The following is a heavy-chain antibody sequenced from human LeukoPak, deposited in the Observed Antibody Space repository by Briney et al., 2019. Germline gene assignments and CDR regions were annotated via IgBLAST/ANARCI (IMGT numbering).Heavy chain of an antibody. CDR2: IYNSGST. D-gene: IGHD2-21*02. Sequence: PSETLSLTCTVSGGSISSYYWSWIRQPPGKGLEWIGYIYNSGSTNHNPSLKSRVTISVDTSKNQFSLKLRSVTAADTAVYYCAAYCNGDCFPYYWGQGTLVTVSS. CDR1: GGSISSYY. CDR3: AAYCNGDCFPYY. V-gene: IGHV4-59*08. J-gene: IGHJ4*02.